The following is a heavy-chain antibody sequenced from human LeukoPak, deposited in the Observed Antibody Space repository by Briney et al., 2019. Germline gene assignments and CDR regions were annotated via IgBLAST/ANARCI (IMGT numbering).Heavy chain of an antibody. J-gene: IGHJ6*02. CDR3: VRAHSIHNYHYGIDV. D-gene: IGHD3-3*01. Sequence: PGGPLRLSCAASGFTFSDFAMLWLHQAPGKGLEYVSTISSNGISPHYPNSVKGRFTISRDKSKNTLYLQMGSLRADDTAVYYCVRAHSIHNYHYGIDVWGHGTTVTVSS. V-gene: IGHV3-64*01. CDR2: ISSNGISP. CDR1: GFTFSDFA.